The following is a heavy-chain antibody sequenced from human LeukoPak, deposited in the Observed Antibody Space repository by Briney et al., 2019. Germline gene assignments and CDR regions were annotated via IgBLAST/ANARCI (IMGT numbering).Heavy chain of an antibody. J-gene: IGHJ4*02. CDR2: ISGSGDST. V-gene: IGHV3-23*01. D-gene: IGHD4-17*01. CDR3: AKAHHGDSFFYFDY. Sequence: GGTLRLSCAASGFTFSSYGMSWVRQAPGKGLEWVSVISGSGDSTYYADSVKGRFTISRDNSKNTLYLQMNSLRAEDTAVYYCAKAHHGDSFFYFDYWGQGTLVTVSS. CDR1: GFTFSSYG.